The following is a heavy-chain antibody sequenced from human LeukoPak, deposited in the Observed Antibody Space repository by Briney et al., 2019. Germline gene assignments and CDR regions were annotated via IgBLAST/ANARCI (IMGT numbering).Heavy chain of an antibody. V-gene: IGHV3-23*01. CDR1: GFTFSSYA. CDR2: ISGSGGNT. Sequence: GGSLRLSCAASGFTFSSYAMSWVRQAPGKGLEWGSTISGSGGNTYYADSVKGRFTISRDSSKNTLYLQMNSLRAEDTAVYYCAKESLRNTVTTRSEADYWGQGTLVTVSS. J-gene: IGHJ4*02. D-gene: IGHD4-17*01. CDR3: AKESLRNTVTTRSEADY.